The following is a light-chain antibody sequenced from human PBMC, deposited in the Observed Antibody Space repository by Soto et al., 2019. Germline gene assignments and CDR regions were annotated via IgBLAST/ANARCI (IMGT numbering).Light chain of an antibody. CDR3: QARDSSTSRGV. V-gene: IGLV3-1*01. J-gene: IGLJ1*01. Sequence: SYELTQPPSVSVSPGQTASITCSGDKLGDKYACWYQQKPGQSPVLVIYQDSKRPSGIPERFSGSNSGNTATLTISGTQAMDEADYYCQARDSSTSRGVFGTGTKLTVL. CDR2: QDS. CDR1: KLGDKY.